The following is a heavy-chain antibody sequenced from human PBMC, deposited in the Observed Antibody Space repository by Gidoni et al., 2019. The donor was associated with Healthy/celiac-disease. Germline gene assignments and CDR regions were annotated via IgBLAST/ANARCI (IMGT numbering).Heavy chain of an antibody. J-gene: IGHJ3*02. Sequence: EVQLVESGGGLVQPGRSLRLSCAASGFTFDDYAMHWVRQAPGKGLEWVSGISWNSGSIGYADSVKGRFTISRDNAKNSLYLQMNSLRAEDTALYYCAKAGEWELPGSPAFDIWGQGTMVTVSS. D-gene: IGHD1-26*01. CDR2: ISWNSGSI. V-gene: IGHV3-9*01. CDR1: GFTFDDYA. CDR3: AKAGEWELPGSPAFDI.